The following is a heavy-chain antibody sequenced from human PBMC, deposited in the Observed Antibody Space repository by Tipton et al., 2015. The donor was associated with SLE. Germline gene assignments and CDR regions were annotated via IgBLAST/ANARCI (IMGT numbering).Heavy chain of an antibody. Sequence: TLSLTCTVSGGSISSHYWSWIRQPPGKGLEWIGEINHSGSTNYNPSLKSRVTISVDTSKNQFSLKLSSVTAADTAVYYCARGGAVAGPFDYWGQGTLVTVSS. D-gene: IGHD6-19*01. CDR3: ARGGAVAGPFDY. CDR1: GGSISSHY. V-gene: IGHV4-34*01. CDR2: INHSGST. J-gene: IGHJ4*02.